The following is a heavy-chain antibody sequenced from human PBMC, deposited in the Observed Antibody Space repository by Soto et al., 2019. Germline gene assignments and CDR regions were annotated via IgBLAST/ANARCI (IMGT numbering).Heavy chain of an antibody. CDR3: XXXXXXSRMDV. CDR2: MNPNSGNT. Sequence: QVQLVQSGAEVKKPGASVKVSXXAXGXXXTSYXINWVRQXXXXGLEWMGWMNPNSGNTGYAQKFQGRVTMTRNTSISTAYMELSSLRXXDXXXXXXXXXXXXSRMDVWGQGTTVTVSS. J-gene: IGHJ6*02. V-gene: IGHV1-8*01. CDR1: GXXXTSYX.